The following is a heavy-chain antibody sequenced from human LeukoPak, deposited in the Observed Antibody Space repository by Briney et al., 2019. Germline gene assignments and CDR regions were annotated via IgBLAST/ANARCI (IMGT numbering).Heavy chain of an antibody. V-gene: IGHV4-34*01. D-gene: IGHD4-17*01. Sequence: SETLSLTCAVYGGSFSGYYWSWIRQPPGKGLEWIGEINHSGSTNYNPSLKSRVTISVDTSKNQFSLKLSSVTAADTAVYYCARGLYGDYGSWGQGTLVTVSS. CDR1: GGSFSGYY. CDR2: INHSGST. CDR3: ARGLYGDYGS. J-gene: IGHJ4*02.